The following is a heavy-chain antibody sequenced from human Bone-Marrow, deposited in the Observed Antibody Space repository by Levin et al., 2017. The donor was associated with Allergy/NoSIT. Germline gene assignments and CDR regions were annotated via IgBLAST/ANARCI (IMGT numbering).Heavy chain of an antibody. V-gene: IGHV3-30-3*01. CDR3: AREGHLRYCSGGSCHFDY. CDR1: GFTFSSYA. J-gene: IGHJ4*02. CDR2: ISYDGSNK. D-gene: IGHD2-15*01. Sequence: LSLTCAASGFTFSSYAMHWVRQAPGKGLEWVAVISYDGSNKYYADSVKGRFTISRDNSKNTLYLQMNSLRAEDTAVYYCAREGHLRYCSGGSCHFDYWGQGTLVTVSS.